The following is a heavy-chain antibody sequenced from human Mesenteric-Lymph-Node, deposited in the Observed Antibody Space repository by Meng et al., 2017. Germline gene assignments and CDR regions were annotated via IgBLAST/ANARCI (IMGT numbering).Heavy chain of an antibody. CDR2: IYYSGST. CDR3: ARNVPGTSAYYD. D-gene: IGHD3-22*01. J-gene: IGHJ4*02. Sequence: QGPLHGSGPGLVNPSDTLPLTRAVSGYSISSTNWWGWIRQPPGKGLEWIGYIYYSGSTSYNPSLKSRVTMSVDTSKNQFSLNLNSVTAVDTAVYYCARNVPGTSAYYDWGQGTLVTVSS. V-gene: IGHV4-28*01. CDR1: GYSISSTNW.